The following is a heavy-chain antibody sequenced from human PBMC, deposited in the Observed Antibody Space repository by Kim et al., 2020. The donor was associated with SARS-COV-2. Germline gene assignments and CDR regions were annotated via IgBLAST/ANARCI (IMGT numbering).Heavy chain of an antibody. V-gene: IGHV3-66*02. J-gene: IGHJ4*02. CDR3: ARVGYDSSGYYPSYFDY. CDR1: GFTVSSNY. Sequence: GGSLRLSCAASGFTVSSNYMSWVRQAPGKGLEWVSVIYSGGSTYYADSVKGRFTISRDNSKNTLYLQMNSLRAEDTAVYYCARVGYDSSGYYPSYFDYWGQGTLVTVSS. CDR2: IYSGGST. D-gene: IGHD3-22*01.